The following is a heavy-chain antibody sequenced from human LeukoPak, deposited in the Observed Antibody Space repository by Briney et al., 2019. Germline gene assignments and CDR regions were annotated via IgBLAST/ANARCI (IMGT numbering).Heavy chain of an antibody. CDR2: ISSSSSYI. CDR3: AKDRHGGYGLYFDY. D-gene: IGHD5-12*01. CDR1: GFTFSSYS. Sequence: SGGSLRLSCAASGFTFSSYSMNWVRQAPGKGLEWVSSISSSSSYIYYADSVKGRFTISRDNAKNSLYLQMNSLRAEDTAVYYCAKDRHGGYGLYFDYWGQGTLVTVSS. J-gene: IGHJ4*02. V-gene: IGHV3-21*01.